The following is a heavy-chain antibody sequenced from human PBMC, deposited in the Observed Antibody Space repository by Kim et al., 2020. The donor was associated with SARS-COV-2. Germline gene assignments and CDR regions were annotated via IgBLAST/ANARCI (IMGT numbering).Heavy chain of an antibody. D-gene: IGHD6-13*01. CDR1: GFTFSSYA. Sequence: GGSLRLSCAASGFTFSSYAMSWVRQAPGKGLEWVSAISGSGGSTYYADSVKGRFTISRDNSKNTLYLQMNSLRAEDTAVYYCAKDGSSWSRYYYYYMDVGGKGTTVTVSS. CDR2: ISGSGGST. J-gene: IGHJ6*03. CDR3: AKDGSSWSRYYYYYMDV. V-gene: IGHV3-23*01.